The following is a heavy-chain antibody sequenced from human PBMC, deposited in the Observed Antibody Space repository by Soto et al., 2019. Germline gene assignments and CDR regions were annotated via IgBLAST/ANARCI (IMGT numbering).Heavy chain of an antibody. CDR2: ISGYNFNT. CDR3: ATERSAQYFDY. Sequence: GPSVKVSFEASGYTFTSYGISWVRQAPGQGLEWMGWISGYNFNTNYAQKLQGRVTISADKSTSTAYMELRSLRSEDTAVYYCATERSAQYFDYWGQGTLVTVSS. J-gene: IGHJ4*02. V-gene: IGHV1-18*01. D-gene: IGHD1-1*01. CDR1: GYTFTSYG.